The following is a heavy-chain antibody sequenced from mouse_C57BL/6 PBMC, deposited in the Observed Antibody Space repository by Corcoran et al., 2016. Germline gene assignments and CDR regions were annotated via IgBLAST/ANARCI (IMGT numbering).Heavy chain of an antibody. J-gene: IGHJ2*01. CDR2: ITTYSGVP. Sequence: QIQLVQSGPELKKPGETVKISCKASGYTFTTYGMSWVKQAPGKGLKGMGWITTYSGVPTYADDFKGRFAFSLETSASTAYLQINNLKNEDTATYFCARSPTGALDYWGQGTTLTVSS. CDR3: ARSPTGALDY. V-gene: IGHV9-3*01. D-gene: IGHD4-1*02. CDR1: GYTFTTYG.